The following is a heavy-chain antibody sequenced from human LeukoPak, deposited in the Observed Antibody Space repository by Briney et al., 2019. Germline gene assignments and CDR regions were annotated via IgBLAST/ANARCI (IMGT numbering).Heavy chain of an antibody. Sequence: GGSLRLSCAASGFTFSSYEMNWVRQAPGKGLEWVSYISSSGSTLYYADSVKGRFTISRDNAKNSLYLQMNSLRAEDTAVYYCARDSRRNYRSFDYWGQGTLVTVSS. CDR3: ARDSRRNYRSFDY. CDR2: ISSSGSTL. CDR1: GFTFSSYE. J-gene: IGHJ4*02. V-gene: IGHV3-48*03. D-gene: IGHD1-7*01.